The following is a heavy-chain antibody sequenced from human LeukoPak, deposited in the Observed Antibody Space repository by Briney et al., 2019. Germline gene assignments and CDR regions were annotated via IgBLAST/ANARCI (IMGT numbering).Heavy chain of an antibody. J-gene: IGHJ4*02. Sequence: SETLSLTCAVYGGSFSGYYWSWIRQRPGKGLEWIGEINHSGSTNYNPSLKSRVTISVDTSKNQFSLKLSSVTAADTAVYYCARVTGGTMIVAHFDYWGQGTLVTVSS. V-gene: IGHV4-34*01. CDR1: GGSFSGYY. D-gene: IGHD3-22*01. CDR2: INHSGST. CDR3: ARVTGGTMIVAHFDY.